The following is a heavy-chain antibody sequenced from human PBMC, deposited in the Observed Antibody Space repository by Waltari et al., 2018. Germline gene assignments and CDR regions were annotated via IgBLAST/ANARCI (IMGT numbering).Heavy chain of an antibody. Sequence: QVQLQESGPGLVRPSETLSLTCPVSGGDINSYYRSWVRQPPGKGLERIGYVYDSGNTYYSPSLKSRATINLDTSKNRISLNLTSVTAADTGVYYCARDRIGGSSGWYGTDALDVWGQGTMVFVSS. D-gene: IGHD6-19*01. V-gene: IGHV4-59*13. CDR2: VYDSGNT. J-gene: IGHJ3*01. CDR3: ARDRIGGSSGWYGTDALDV. CDR1: GGDINSYY.